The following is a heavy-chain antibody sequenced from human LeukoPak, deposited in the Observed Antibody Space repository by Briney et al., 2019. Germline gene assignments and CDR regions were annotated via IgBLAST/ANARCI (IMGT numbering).Heavy chain of an antibody. Sequence: SETLSLTCTVSGGSISSGNYYWGWIRQPPGKGLEWIGSIYYSGSTYYNPSLKSRVTISVDTSKNQFSLKLSSVTAADTAVYYCASGDYYDSSGYRIPINWFDPWGQGTLVTVSS. CDR1: GGSISSGNYY. V-gene: IGHV4-39*07. J-gene: IGHJ5*02. D-gene: IGHD3-22*01. CDR2: IYYSGST. CDR3: ASGDYYDSSGYRIPINWFDP.